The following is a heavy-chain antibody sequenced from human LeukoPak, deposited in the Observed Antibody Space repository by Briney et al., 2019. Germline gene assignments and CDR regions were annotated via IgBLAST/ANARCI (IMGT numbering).Heavy chain of an antibody. J-gene: IGHJ6*03. CDR2: IIPIFGTA. Sequence: GASVKVSCKASGGTFSSYAISWVRQAPGQGLEWMGGIIPIFGTANYAQKFQGRVTITADESTSTAYMELSSLRSEDTAVYYCARVARPDYYYYMDVWGKGTTVTISS. V-gene: IGHV1-69*13. CDR3: ARVARPDYYYYMDV. D-gene: IGHD2-15*01. CDR1: GGTFSSYA.